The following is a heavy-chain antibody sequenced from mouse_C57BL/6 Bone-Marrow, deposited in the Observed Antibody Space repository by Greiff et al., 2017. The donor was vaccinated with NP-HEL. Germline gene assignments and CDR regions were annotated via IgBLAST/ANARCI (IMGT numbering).Heavy chain of an antibody. D-gene: IGHD1-1*01. Sequence: VKLMESGAELARPGASVKLSCKASGYTFTSYGISWVKQRTGQGLEWIGEIYPRSGTTYYNEKFKGKATLTADKSSSTAYMELRSLTSEDSAVYFCARRGYITTVVATMDYFDYWGQGTTRTVSS. CDR3: ARRGYITTVVATMDYFDY. CDR1: GYTFTSYG. V-gene: IGHV1-81*01. CDR2: IYPRSGTT. J-gene: IGHJ2*01.